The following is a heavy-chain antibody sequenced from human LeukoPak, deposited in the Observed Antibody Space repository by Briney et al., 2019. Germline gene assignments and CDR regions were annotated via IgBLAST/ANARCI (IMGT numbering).Heavy chain of an antibody. CDR1: GFTFSNYA. CDR2: INGSGGTT. Sequence: TGGSLSLSCATSGFTFSNYAVSWVRQAPGKGLEWVSSINGSGGTTYYADSVQSRFTISRDNSKNTLYLQMNSLRAEDTAVYYCAKDPYRASSGLVDYWGQGTLVTVSS. V-gene: IGHV3-23*01. J-gene: IGHJ4*02. D-gene: IGHD5-12*01. CDR3: AKDPYRASSGLVDY.